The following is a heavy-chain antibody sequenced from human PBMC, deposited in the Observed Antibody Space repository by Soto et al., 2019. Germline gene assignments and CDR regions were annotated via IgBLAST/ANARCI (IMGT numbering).Heavy chain of an antibody. CDR1: GYAFTTYY. CDR3: AREAFWGGSHLRYYDY. CDR2: IDPSGGST. D-gene: IGHD2-21*01. V-gene: IGHV1-46*01. J-gene: IGHJ4*02. Sequence: ASVKVSCKASGYAFTTYYLFWVRQAPGQGLEWMGIIDPSGGSTAYAQEFQGRVTMTRDTSTSTVYMELSSLRSEDTAVYYCAREAFWGGSHLRYYDYWGKGTLVTVPS.